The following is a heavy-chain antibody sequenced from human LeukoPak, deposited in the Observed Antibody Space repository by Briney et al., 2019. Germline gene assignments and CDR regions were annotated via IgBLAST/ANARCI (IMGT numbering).Heavy chain of an antibody. V-gene: IGHV1-18*01. J-gene: IGHJ3*02. CDR2: ISAYNGNT. D-gene: IGHD3-16*01. Sequence: ASVKVSCKASGYTFTSYDINWVRQATGQGLEWMGWISAYNGNTNYAQKLQGRVTMTTDTSTSTAYMELRSLRSGDTAVYYCARLVGMKLRNAFNIWGQGKMVTSLQ. CDR1: GYTFTSYD. CDR3: ARLVGMKLRNAFNI.